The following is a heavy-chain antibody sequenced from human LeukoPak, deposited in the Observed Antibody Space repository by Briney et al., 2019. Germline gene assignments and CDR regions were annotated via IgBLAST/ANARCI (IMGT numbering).Heavy chain of an antibody. V-gene: IGHV1-2*06. CDR3: ARDYCSSTSCLFDY. CDR1: GYTFTGYH. CDR2: INPNSGDT. Sequence: ASVKVSCKASGYTFTGYHMHWVRQAPGQGLEWMGRINPNSGDTNYAQKFQGRVTMTRDTSISTAYMELSRLRTDDTAVYYCARDYCSSTSCLFDYWGQGTLVTVSS. J-gene: IGHJ4*02. D-gene: IGHD2-2*01.